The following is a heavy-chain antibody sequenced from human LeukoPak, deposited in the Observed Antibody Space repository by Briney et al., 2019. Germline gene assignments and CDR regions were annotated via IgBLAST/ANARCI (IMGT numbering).Heavy chain of an antibody. V-gene: IGHV4-39*01. J-gene: IGHJ4*02. D-gene: IGHD2-15*01. CDR2: IYYSGST. Sequence: PSETLSLTCTVSGGSISSSSYYWGWIRQPPGKGLEWIGSIYYSGSTYYNPSLKSRVTISVDTSKNQFSLKLSSVTAADTAVYYCARLLTKFGGGNYWGQGTLVTVSS. CDR3: ARLLTKFGGGNY. CDR1: GGSISSSSYY.